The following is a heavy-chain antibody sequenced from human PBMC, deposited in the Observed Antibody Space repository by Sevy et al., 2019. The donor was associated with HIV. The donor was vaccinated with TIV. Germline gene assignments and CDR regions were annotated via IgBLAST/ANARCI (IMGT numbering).Heavy chain of an antibody. J-gene: IGHJ4*02. V-gene: IGHV1-24*01. CDR2: FDPEDGRT. CDR1: GYTLSQLS. D-gene: IGHD3-22*01. Sequence: ASVKVSCKVSGYTLSQLSMHWVRQAPGKGLEWVGTFDPEDGRTIYAQKFQGRVTMTEDTSTDTAYMELNSLNSEDTXXXXXXXXXXXXXSSGYPFDYWGQGTQVTVSS. CDR3: XXXXXXXXSSGYPFDY.